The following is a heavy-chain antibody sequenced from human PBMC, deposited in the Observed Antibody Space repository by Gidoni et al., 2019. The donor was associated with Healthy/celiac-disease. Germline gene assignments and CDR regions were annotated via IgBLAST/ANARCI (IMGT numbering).Heavy chain of an antibody. Sequence: QVQLVQSGAEVKKPGSSVKVSCKASGGTFSSYTISWVRQAPGQGLEWMGRIIPILGIANYAQKFQGRVTITADKSTSTAYMELSSLRSEDTAVYYCARETVEYYDSSRHYFDYWGQGTLVTVSS. D-gene: IGHD3-22*01. V-gene: IGHV1-69*08. CDR1: GGTFSSYT. J-gene: IGHJ4*02. CDR3: ARETVEYYDSSRHYFDY. CDR2: IIPILGIA.